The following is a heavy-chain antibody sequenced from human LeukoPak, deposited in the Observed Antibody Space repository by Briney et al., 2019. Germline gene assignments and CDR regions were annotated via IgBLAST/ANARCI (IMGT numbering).Heavy chain of an antibody. CDR2: IKQDGNEK. CDR1: GFIFRNHW. J-gene: IGHJ4*02. V-gene: IGHV3-7*01. D-gene: IGHD4-17*01. CDR3: ARGPNYGDRVDYFDY. Sequence: GGSLRLSCAASGFIFRNHWMSWVRQVPGRGLEWVAHIKQDGNEKHYVDSVEGRFTLSRDDSKNSLYLQMNSLRVGDSAVYYCARGPNYGDRVDYFDYWGQGTLVTVSS.